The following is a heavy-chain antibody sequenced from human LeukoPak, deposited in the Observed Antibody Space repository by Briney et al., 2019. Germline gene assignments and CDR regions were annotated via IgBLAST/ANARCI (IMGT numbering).Heavy chain of an antibody. Sequence: SETLSFTCTVSGGSISSHYWNWIRQPPGKGLEWIGYIYYSGSTNHNPSLKSRVTISLDTSKSQFSLKLSSVTAADTAVYYCAREGSRWVDFDYWGQGTLVTVSS. J-gene: IGHJ4*02. CDR2: IYYSGST. CDR1: GGSISSHY. V-gene: IGHV4-59*11. D-gene: IGHD1-26*01. CDR3: AREGSRWVDFDY.